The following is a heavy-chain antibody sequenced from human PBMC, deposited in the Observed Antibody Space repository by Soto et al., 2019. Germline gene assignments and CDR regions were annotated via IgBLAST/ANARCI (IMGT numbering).Heavy chain of an antibody. CDR3: AKDLEVSDSSGYYAFDI. CDR2: ISWNSGSI. J-gene: IGHJ3*02. D-gene: IGHD3-22*01. V-gene: IGHV3-9*01. CDR1: GFTFDDYA. Sequence: GGSLRLSCAASGFTFDDYAMHWVRQAPGKGLEWVSGISWNSGSIGYADSVKGRFTISRDNAKNSLYLQMNSLRAEDTALYYCAKDLEVSDSSGYYAFDIWGQGTMVTGSS.